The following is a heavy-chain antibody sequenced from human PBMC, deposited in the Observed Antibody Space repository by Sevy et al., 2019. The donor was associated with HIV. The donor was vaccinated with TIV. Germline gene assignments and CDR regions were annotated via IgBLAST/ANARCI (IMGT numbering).Heavy chain of an antibody. CDR3: TRIQYSSGWYRSHYMDV. CDR2: IRSKANSYAT. J-gene: IGHJ6*03. D-gene: IGHD6-19*01. V-gene: IGHV3-73*01. CDR1: GFTFSGSA. Sequence: GESLKISCAASGFTFSGSAMHWVRQASGKGLEWVGRIRSKANSYATAYAASVKGRFTISRDDSKNTAYLQMNSLKTEDTAVYYCTRIQYSSGWYRSHYMDVRGKGTTVTVSS.